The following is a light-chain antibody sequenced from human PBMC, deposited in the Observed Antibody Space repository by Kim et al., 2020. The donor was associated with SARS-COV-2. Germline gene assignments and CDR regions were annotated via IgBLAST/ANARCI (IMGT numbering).Light chain of an antibody. Sequence: LPPGERATRSCRASPSVSSYLAWYQQKPGQAPRLLIYDASNRATGIPARFSGSGSGTDFTLTISSLEPEDFAVYYCQQCRIWPLTFGGGTKVDIK. CDR1: PSVSSY. CDR3: QQCRIWPLT. J-gene: IGKJ4*01. CDR2: DAS. V-gene: IGKV3-11*01.